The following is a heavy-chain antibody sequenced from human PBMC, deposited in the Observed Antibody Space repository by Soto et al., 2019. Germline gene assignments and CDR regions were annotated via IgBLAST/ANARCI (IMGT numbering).Heavy chain of an antibody. CDR1: GYTFTSYG. CDR2: ISAYNGNT. V-gene: IGHV1-18*01. Sequence: ASVKVSCKASGYTFTSYGISWVRQAPGQGLEWMGWISAYNGNTNYAQKLQGRVTMTTDTSTSTAYMELRSLRSDDTAVYYCARDLYDFWSGYHLGFLYYWGQGTLVTVSS. CDR3: ARDLYDFWSGYHLGFLYY. J-gene: IGHJ4*02. D-gene: IGHD3-3*01.